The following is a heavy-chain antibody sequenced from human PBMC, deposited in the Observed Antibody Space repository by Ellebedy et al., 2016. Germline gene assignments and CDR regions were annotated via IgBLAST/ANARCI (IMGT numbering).Heavy chain of an antibody. D-gene: IGHD5-18*01. Sequence: GESLKISXAASGFTFSSYSMNWVRQAPGKGLEWVSSISSSSSYIYYADSVKGRFTISRDNAKNSLYLQMNSLRAEDTAVYYCARGGPWYSYGYSYYYYGMDVWGQGTTVTVSS. CDR3: ARGGPWYSYGYSYYYYGMDV. V-gene: IGHV3-21*01. CDR2: ISSSSSYI. J-gene: IGHJ6*02. CDR1: GFTFSSYS.